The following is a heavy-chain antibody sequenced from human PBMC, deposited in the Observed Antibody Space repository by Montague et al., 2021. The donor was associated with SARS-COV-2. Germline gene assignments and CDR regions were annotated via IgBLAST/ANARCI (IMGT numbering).Heavy chain of an antibody. J-gene: IGHJ6*03. Sequence: SETLSLTCTVHGGSFSTYTWNWIRQRPAKGLEWIGEIHHGGSTNYNPSLKSRVTISADTSKNQFSLTLTSVAAADTAVYYCARLGDGVVPSPILGVGPYYSYYYMDVWGKGTTVTVSS. D-gene: IGHD3-10*01. CDR1: GGSFSTYT. CDR2: IHHGGST. V-gene: IGHV4-34*01. CDR3: ARLGDGVVPSPILGVGPYYSYYYMDV.